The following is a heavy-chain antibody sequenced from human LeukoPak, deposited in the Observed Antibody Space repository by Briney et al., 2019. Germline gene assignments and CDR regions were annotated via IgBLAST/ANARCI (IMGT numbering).Heavy chain of an antibody. J-gene: IGHJ6*02. CDR1: GFTFSSYD. V-gene: IGHV3-13*01. CDR3: ARARALWFGELLTPYGMDV. CDR2: IGTAGDT. Sequence: GGSLRLSCAASGFTFSSYDMHWVRQATGKGLEWVSAIGTAGDTYYPGSVKGRFTISRENAKNSLYLQMNSLRAGDTAVYYCARARALWFGELLTPYGMDVWGQGTTVTVSS. D-gene: IGHD3-10*01.